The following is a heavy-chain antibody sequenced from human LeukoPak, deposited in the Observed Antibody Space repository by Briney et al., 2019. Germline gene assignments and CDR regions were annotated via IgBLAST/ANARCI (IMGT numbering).Heavy chain of an antibody. V-gene: IGHV3-13*01. CDR3: TRQNTPHGNFDY. CDR2: IGVAANT. Sequence: GGSLRLSCAASGFTFSNYDMHWVRQATGKGLEWVSAIGVAANTFYSGSVKGRFTISRENAKNSLYLLMTSLRAEDTAMYYCTRQNTPHGNFDYWGQGTLVTVSS. D-gene: IGHD1-26*01. J-gene: IGHJ4*02. CDR1: GFTFSNYD.